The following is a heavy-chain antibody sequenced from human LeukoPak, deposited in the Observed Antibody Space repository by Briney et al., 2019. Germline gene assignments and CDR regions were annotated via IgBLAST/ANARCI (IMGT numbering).Heavy chain of an antibody. CDR2: ISAYNGNT. Sequence: ASVKVSCKASGCTFTSYGISWVRQAPGQGLEWMGWISAYNGNTNYAQKLQGRVTMTTDTSTSTAYMELRSLRSDDTAVYYCARAYGRSSTSWKFDYWGQGTLVTVSS. D-gene: IGHD2-2*01. CDR3: ARAYGRSSTSWKFDY. CDR1: GCTFTSYG. J-gene: IGHJ4*02. V-gene: IGHV1-18*04.